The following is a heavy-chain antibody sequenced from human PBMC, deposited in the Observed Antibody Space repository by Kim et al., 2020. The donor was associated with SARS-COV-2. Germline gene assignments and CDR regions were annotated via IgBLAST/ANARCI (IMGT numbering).Heavy chain of an antibody. Sequence: VKGRFTISRDNSKNTLYVQMNSLRAEDMAVYYCAKDASYGSGSYYWAFDIWGQGTMVTVSA. V-gene: IGHV3-23*01. J-gene: IGHJ3*02. CDR3: AKDASYGSGSYYWAFDI. D-gene: IGHD3-10*01.